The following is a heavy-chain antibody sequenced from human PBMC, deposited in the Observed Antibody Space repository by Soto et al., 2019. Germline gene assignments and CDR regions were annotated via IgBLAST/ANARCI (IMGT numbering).Heavy chain of an antibody. J-gene: IGHJ4*02. D-gene: IGHD4-4*01. Sequence: PGGSLRLSCAASGFTFSSYAMSWVRQAPGKGLEWVSAISGSGGSTYYADSVKGRFTISRDNSKNTLYLQMNSLRAEDTAVYYCAKLEAKTTVTTHHDSWGQGTLVAVSS. CDR1: GFTFSSYA. CDR2: ISGSGGST. CDR3: AKLEAKTTVTTHHDS. V-gene: IGHV3-23*01.